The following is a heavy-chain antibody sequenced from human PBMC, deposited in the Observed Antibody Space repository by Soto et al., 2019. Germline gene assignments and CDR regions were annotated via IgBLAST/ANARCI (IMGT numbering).Heavy chain of an antibody. V-gene: IGHV3-30*03. Sequence: PGGSLRLSCAASGFTFSSYGMHWVRQAPGKGLEWVAVISYDGSNKYYADSVKGRFTISRDNSKNTLYLQMNSLRAEDTAVYYCARDLDSSSWYFDYWGQGTLVTVSS. CDR2: ISYDGSNK. D-gene: IGHD6-13*01. CDR1: GFTFSSYG. J-gene: IGHJ4*02. CDR3: ARDLDSSSWYFDY.